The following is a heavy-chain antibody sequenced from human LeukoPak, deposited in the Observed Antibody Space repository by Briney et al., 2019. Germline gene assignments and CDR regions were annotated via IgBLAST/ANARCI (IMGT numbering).Heavy chain of an antibody. CDR1: GYTFTGYY. CDR2: INPNSGGT. D-gene: IGHD3-22*01. J-gene: IGHJ5*02. CDR3: ARGSDTYYYDSSGYNNWFDP. V-gene: IGHV1-2*02. Sequence: ASVKVSCKASGYTFTGYYMHWVRQAPGQGLEWMGWINPNSGGTNYAQKFQGRVTMTRDTSISTAYMELSRLRSDDTAVYYCARGSDTYYYDSSGYNNWFDPWGQGTLVTVSS.